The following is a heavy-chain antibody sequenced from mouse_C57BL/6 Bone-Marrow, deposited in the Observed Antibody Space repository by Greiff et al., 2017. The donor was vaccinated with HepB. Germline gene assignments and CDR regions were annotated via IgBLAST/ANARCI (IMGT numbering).Heavy chain of an antibody. CDR3: ARYDYGSSFDY. CDR1: GYTFTSYW. Sequence: VQLHQPGAELVMPGASVKLSCKASGYTFTSYWMHWVKQRPGQGLEWIGEIDPSDSYTNYNQKFKGKSTLTVDKSSSTAYMQLSSLTSEDSAVYYCARYDYGSSFDYWGQGTTLTVSS. V-gene: IGHV1-69*01. CDR2: IDPSDSYT. D-gene: IGHD1-1*01. J-gene: IGHJ2*01.